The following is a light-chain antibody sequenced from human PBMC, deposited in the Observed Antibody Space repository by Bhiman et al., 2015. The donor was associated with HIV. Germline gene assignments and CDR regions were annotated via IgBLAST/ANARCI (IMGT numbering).Light chain of an antibody. CDR3: QSYDSSLSGSRVYV. CDR1: SSDVGGFNY. CDR2: DVS. Sequence: QSALTQPASVSGSPGQSITISCTGTSSDVGGFNYVSWYQQHPGKAPKIMIYDVSKRPSGVSNRFSGSKSGNTASLTISGLQAEDEADYYCQSYDSSLSGSRVYVFGTGTKVTVL. J-gene: IGLJ1*01. V-gene: IGLV2-14*03.